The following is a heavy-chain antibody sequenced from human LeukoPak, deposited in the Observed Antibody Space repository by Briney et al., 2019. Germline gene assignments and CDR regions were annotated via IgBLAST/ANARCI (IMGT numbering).Heavy chain of an antibody. CDR1: GFTFTSSA. D-gene: IGHD2-2*03. Sequence: SVKVSCKASGFTFTSSAMQWVRQARGQHLEWIGWIVVGSGNTNYAQKFQERVTITRDMSTSTAYMELSSLRSEDTAVYYCAATLLDIVVVPAAAQKGNWFDPWGQGTLVTVSS. CDR2: IVVGSGNT. J-gene: IGHJ5*02. CDR3: AATLLDIVVVPAAAQKGNWFDP. V-gene: IGHV1-58*02.